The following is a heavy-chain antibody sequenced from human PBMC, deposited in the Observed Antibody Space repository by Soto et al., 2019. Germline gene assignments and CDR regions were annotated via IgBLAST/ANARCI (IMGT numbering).Heavy chain of an antibody. CDR2: INPLPTSGST. V-gene: IGHV1-46*01. Sequence: ASGKSSCKASGSILTNYNKHWLRQAPGQGLEWMAIINPLPTSGSTNYAQKFQGRVTVTRDTSTSAVYLELSSLRSDDTVVYYCARDLAAAAYWGQGTLVTVSS. J-gene: IGHJ4*02. CDR3: ARDLAAAAY. D-gene: IGHD6-13*01. CDR1: GSILTNYN.